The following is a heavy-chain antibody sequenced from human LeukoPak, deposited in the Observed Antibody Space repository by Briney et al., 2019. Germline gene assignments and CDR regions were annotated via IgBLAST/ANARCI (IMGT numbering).Heavy chain of an antibody. V-gene: IGHV4-34*01. CDR3: ARQWEPRKPNFDY. D-gene: IGHD1-26*01. CDR2: INHSGST. Sequence: SETLSLTCAVYGGSFSGYYWSWIRQPPGKGLEWIGEINHSGSTNYNPSLKSRVTISVDTSKNQFSLKLSSVTAADTAVYYCARQWEPRKPNFDYWGQGTLVTVSS. CDR1: GGSFSGYY. J-gene: IGHJ4*02.